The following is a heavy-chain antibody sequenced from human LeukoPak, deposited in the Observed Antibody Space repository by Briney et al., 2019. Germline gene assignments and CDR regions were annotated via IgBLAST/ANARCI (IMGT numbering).Heavy chain of an antibody. CDR2: TYYSGST. V-gene: IGHV4-59*01. Sequence: SETLSLTCTVSGGSISSYYWSWIRQPPGKGLEWIGYTYYSGSTNYNPSLKSRVTISVDTSKNQFSLKLSSVTAADTAVYYCARREGRYCSGGSCSYYFDYWGQGTLVTVSS. J-gene: IGHJ4*02. CDR1: GGSISSYY. D-gene: IGHD2-15*01. CDR3: ARREGRYCSGGSCSYYFDY.